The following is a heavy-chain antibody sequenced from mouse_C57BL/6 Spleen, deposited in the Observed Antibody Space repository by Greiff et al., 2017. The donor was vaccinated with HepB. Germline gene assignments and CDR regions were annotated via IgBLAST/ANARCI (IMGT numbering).Heavy chain of an antibody. V-gene: IGHV14-4*01. CDR1: GFNIKDDY. Sequence: VQLQQSGAELVRPGASVKLSCTASGFNIKDDYMHWVKQRPEQGLEWIGWIDPENGDTEYASKFQGKATKTADTSSNTACLQLSSLTSVDTAVYYCTTGWDKYFDYWGQGTTLTVSS. D-gene: IGHD3-3*01. CDR3: TTGWDKYFDY. J-gene: IGHJ2*01. CDR2: IDPENGDT.